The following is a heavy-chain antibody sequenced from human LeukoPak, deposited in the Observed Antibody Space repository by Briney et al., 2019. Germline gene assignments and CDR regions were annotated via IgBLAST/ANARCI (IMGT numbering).Heavy chain of an antibody. D-gene: IGHD1-26*01. V-gene: IGHV4-59*01. Sequence: SETLSLTCTVSGGSISSYYWSWIRQPPGKGLEWIGYIYYSGSINYNPSLKSRVTISVDTSKNQFSLKLSSVTAADTAVYYCARDSSGYSGYDYYYMDVWGKGTTVTISS. J-gene: IGHJ6*03. CDR3: ARDSSGYSGYDYYYMDV. CDR1: GGSISSYY. CDR2: IYYSGSI.